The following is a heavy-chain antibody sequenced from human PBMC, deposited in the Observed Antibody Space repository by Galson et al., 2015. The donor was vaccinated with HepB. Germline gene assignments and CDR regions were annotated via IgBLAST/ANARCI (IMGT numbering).Heavy chain of an antibody. J-gene: IGHJ2*01. CDR2: IRQDGSEK. D-gene: IGHD3-3*01. CDR1: GFSFSMYR. Sequence: SLRLSCAASGFSFSMYRMNWVRQAPGKGLEWVANIRQDGSEKYYVDSVKGRFTISRDNTKNSLYLQMNNLRAEDTAVYYCARAYDPSTRPLWYSDLWARGTPVTVSS. CDR3: ARAYDPSTRPLWYSDL. V-gene: IGHV3-7*01.